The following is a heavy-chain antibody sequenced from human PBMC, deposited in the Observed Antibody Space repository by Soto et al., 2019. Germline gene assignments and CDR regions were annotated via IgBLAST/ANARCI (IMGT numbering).Heavy chain of an antibody. CDR1: GYTLTSYG. CDR2: ISAYNGNT. Sequence: ASVKVSCKASGYTLTSYGISWVRQAPGQGLEWMGWISAYNGNTNYAQKLQGRVTMTTDTSTSTAYMELRSLRSDDTAVYYCARDGIIKPTMVPPPGRFDPWGQGTLVTVSS. CDR3: ARDGIIKPTMVPPPGRFDP. V-gene: IGHV1-18*01. J-gene: IGHJ5*02. D-gene: IGHD3-10*01.